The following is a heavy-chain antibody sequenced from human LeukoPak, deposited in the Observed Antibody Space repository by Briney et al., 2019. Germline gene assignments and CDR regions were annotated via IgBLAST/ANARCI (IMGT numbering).Heavy chain of an antibody. CDR3: ATYRQVLLPFES. CDR2: IFPSGGEI. Sequence: GGSLRLSCAASGFTFSTFAMIWVRQPPGKGLEWVSSIFPSGGEIHYADSVRGRFTISSDNSKSTLSLQMNSLRAEDTAIYYCATYRQVLLPFESWGQGTLVTVSS. J-gene: IGHJ4*02. V-gene: IGHV3-23*01. CDR1: GFTFSTFA. D-gene: IGHD2-8*02.